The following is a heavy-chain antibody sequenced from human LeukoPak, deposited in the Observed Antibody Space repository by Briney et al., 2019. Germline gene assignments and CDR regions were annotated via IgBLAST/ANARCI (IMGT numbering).Heavy chain of an antibody. V-gene: IGHV4-59*01. Sequence: SETLSLTCSVSGGSISSYYWTWIRQPPGKGLEWIGYRYYSGSTTYNPSLKSRVTISVDTSKSQFSPKLISVTAAGTAIYYCARVRGDFETDWGQGTLVTVSS. D-gene: IGHD3-16*01. CDR3: ARVRGDFETD. CDR2: RYYSGST. J-gene: IGHJ1*01. CDR1: GGSISSYY.